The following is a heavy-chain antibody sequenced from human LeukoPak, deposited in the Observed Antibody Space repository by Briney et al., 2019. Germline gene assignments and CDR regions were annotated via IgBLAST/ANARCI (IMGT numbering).Heavy chain of an antibody. J-gene: IGHJ3*02. CDR2: IYTSGST. D-gene: IGHD4-17*01. Sequence: SQTLPLTCTVSGGSISSGSYYWSWIRQPAGKGLEWIGRIYTSGSTNYNPSLKSRVTISVDTSKNQFSLKLSSVTAAGTAVYYCARTTVFDAFDIWGQGTMVTVSS. CDR1: GGSISSGSYY. CDR3: ARTTVFDAFDI. V-gene: IGHV4-61*02.